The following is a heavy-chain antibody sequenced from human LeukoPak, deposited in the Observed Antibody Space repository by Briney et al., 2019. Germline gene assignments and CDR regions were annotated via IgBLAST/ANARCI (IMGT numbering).Heavy chain of an antibody. Sequence: PGGSLRLSCAASGFTFSSYGMHWVRQAPGKGLEWEAFIRYDGSNKYYADSVKGRFTISRDNSKNTLYLQMNSLRAEDTAVYYCAKVGRSSTSCYGCAFDIWGQGTMVTVSS. CDR2: IRYDGSNK. V-gene: IGHV3-30*02. J-gene: IGHJ3*02. CDR1: GFTFSSYG. D-gene: IGHD2-2*01. CDR3: AKVGRSSTSCYGCAFDI.